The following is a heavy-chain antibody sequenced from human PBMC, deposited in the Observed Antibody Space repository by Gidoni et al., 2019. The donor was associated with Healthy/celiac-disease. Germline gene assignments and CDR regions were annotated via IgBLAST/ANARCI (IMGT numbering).Heavy chain of an antibody. J-gene: IGHJ5*02. D-gene: IGHD5-18*01. CDR3: APMGPRRYSYGDPPVHWFDP. CDR2: ISGSGGST. Sequence: EVQLVESGGGLVQPGGSLRLSCAASGFTFSSYAMSWVRQAPGKGLEWVSAISGSGGSTYYADSVKGRFTISRDNSKNTLYLQMNSLRAEDTAVYYCAPMGPRRYSYGDPPVHWFDPWGQGTLVTVSS. V-gene: IGHV3-23*04. CDR1: GFTFSSYA.